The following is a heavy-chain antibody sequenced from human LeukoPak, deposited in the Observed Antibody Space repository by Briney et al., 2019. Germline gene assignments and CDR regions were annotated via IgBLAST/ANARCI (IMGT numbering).Heavy chain of an antibody. CDR3: ARVGRGGSYFGY. Sequence: ASVKVSCKASGYTFTGYYMRWVRQAPGQGLEWMGWINPNSGGTNYAQKFQGRVTMTRDTSISTAYMGLSRLRSDDTAVYYCARVGRGGSYFGYWGQGTLVTVSS. J-gene: IGHJ4*02. CDR2: INPNSGGT. V-gene: IGHV1-2*02. CDR1: GYTFTGYY. D-gene: IGHD1-26*01.